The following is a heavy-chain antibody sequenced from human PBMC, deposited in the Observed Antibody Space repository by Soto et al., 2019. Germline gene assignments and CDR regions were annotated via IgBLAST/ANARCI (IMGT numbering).Heavy chain of an antibody. CDR3: ARDTTPVVTPHSPCATHV. CDR2: IYHSGST. Sequence: PSETLSLTCTVSGDSNSSYYWSWIRQSPGKGLEWIGYIYHSGSTYYNPPLKSRVTISVDTSKNQFSLKLSSVTAADTAVYYCARDTTPVVTPHSPCATHVSGPAPTLTLSS. D-gene: IGHD1-26*01. J-gene: IGHJ6*02. CDR1: GDSNSSYY. V-gene: IGHV4-59*06.